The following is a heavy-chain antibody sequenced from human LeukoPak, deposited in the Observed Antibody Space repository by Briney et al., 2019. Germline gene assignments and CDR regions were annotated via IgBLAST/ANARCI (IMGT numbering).Heavy chain of an antibody. J-gene: IGHJ4*02. CDR2: INHSGST. Sequence: SETLSLTCAVYGGSFSGYYWSWIRQPPGKGLEWIGEINHSGSTNYNQSLKSRVTISVDTSKNKFSLKLSSVTAADTAVYYCARVPAFRYYYDSSGYYGFDYWGQGTLVTVSS. D-gene: IGHD3-22*01. CDR1: GGSFSGYY. CDR3: ARVPAFRYYYDSSGYYGFDY. V-gene: IGHV4-34*01.